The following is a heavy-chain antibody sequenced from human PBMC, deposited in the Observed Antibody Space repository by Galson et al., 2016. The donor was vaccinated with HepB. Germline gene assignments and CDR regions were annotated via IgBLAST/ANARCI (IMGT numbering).Heavy chain of an antibody. Sequence: SLRLSCAASGFTFSSYSMHWACQGPGKGLLWVAGINSDGSHPYYANSVKGRFTISRDNTKNSLYLQMDSLRAEDAAVYYCASYSYGNAFGNWGQGTLVTVSA. CDR2: INSDGSHP. V-gene: IGHV3-74*01. D-gene: IGHD5-18*01. J-gene: IGHJ4*02. CDR3: ASYSYGNAFGN. CDR1: GFTFSSYS.